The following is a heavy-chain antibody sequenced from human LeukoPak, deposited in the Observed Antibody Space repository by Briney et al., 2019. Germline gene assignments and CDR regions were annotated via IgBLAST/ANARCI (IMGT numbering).Heavy chain of an antibody. CDR2: TYDGGDT. V-gene: IGHV4-59*11. Sequence: SETLSLTCSVYGVSITSHSWNWIRQAPGKGLEWIGNTYDGGDTNYTPSLKSRVTISVDTSKNHYSLRLTSVTAADTAVYYCARDEEFDYWGQGTLVTVSS. J-gene: IGHJ4*02. CDR1: GVSITSHS. CDR3: ARDEEFDY.